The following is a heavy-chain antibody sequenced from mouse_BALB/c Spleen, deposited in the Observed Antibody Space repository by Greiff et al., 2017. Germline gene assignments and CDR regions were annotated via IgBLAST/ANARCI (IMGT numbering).Heavy chain of an antibody. D-gene: IGHD1-1*01. CDR2: INPSSGYT. Sequence: VKLVESGAELARPGASVKMSCKASGYTFTSYTMHWVKQRPGQGLEWIGYINPSSGYTNYNQKFKDKATLTADKSSSTAYMQLSSLTSEDSAVYYCARADYYGSSYGWFAYWGQGTLVTVSA. J-gene: IGHJ3*01. V-gene: IGHV1-4*01. CDR1: GYTFTSYT. CDR3: ARADYYGSSYGWFAY.